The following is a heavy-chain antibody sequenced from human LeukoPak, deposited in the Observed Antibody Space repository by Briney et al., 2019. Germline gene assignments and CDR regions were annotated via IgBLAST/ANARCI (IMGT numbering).Heavy chain of an antibody. Sequence: GASVKVSCKASGYSFTGHYMHWVRQAPGQGLEWMGWISAYNGNTNYAQKLQGRVTMTTDTSTSTAYMELRSLRSDDTAVYYCARHAYHDDNSDYYFVYWGQGTLVTVSS. V-gene: IGHV1-18*04. CDR3: ARHAYHDDNSDYYFVY. CDR1: GYSFTGHY. J-gene: IGHJ4*02. D-gene: IGHD3-22*01. CDR2: ISAYNGNT.